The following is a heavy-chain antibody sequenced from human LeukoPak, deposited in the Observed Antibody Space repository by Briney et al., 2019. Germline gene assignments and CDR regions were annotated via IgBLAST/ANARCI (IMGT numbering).Heavy chain of an antibody. D-gene: IGHD3-10*01. Sequence: GASVKVSCKDSGYTFTSYGISRVRQAPGQGLEWMGWISAYNGNTNYAQKLQGRVTMTTDTSTSTAYMELRSLRSDDTAVYYCARALGVLELTLDVWGKGTTVSISS. V-gene: IGHV1-18*01. CDR1: GYTFTSYG. CDR2: ISAYNGNT. CDR3: ARALGVLELTLDV. J-gene: IGHJ6*04.